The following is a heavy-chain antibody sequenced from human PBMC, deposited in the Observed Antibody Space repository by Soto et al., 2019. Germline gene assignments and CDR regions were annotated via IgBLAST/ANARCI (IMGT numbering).Heavy chain of an antibody. CDR1: GASISSGGYY. J-gene: IGHJ4*02. D-gene: IGHD5-18*01. Sequence: QVQLLESGPGLVKPSQTLSPICNVSGASISSGGYYWRWIRQRPGGGLEWLGFIYYSGISHYNPSLKSRASISVDTSKNQFFLKLISVTAADTAVYYCASTAWIQLWVDYWGQGALVRVS. CDR2: IYYSGIS. CDR3: ASTAWIQLWVDY. V-gene: IGHV4-31*03.